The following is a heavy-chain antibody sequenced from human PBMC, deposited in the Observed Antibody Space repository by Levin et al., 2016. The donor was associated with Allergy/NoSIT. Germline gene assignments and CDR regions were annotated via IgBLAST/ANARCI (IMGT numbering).Heavy chain of an antibody. CDR1: GGSISSYY. D-gene: IGHD3-10*01. CDR3: ARRKPLMRFGEYTPLGYYYYGMDV. J-gene: IGHJ6*02. V-gene: IGHV4-59*01. Sequence: SETLSLTCTVSGGSISSYYWSWIRQPPGKGLEWIGYIYYSGSTNYNPSLKSRVTISVDTSKNQFSLKLSSVTAADTAVYYCARRKPLMRFGEYTPLGYYYYGMDVWGQGTTVTVSS. CDR2: IYYSGST.